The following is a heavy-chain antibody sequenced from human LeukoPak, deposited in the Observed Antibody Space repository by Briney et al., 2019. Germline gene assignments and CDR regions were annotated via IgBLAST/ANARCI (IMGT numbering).Heavy chain of an antibody. CDR2: IYYSGST. D-gene: IGHD6-13*01. Sequence: SETLSLTCTVSGGSISSYYWSWIRQPPGKGLEWIGYIYYSGSTNYNPSLKSRVTISVDTSKNQFSLKLSSVTAADTAVYYCARGGGSSCPEYWGQGTLVTVSS. CDR1: GGSISSYY. V-gene: IGHV4-59*01. J-gene: IGHJ4*02. CDR3: ARGGGSSCPEY.